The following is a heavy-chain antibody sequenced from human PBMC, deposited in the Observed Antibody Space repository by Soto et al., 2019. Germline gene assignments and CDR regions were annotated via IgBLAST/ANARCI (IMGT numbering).Heavy chain of an antibody. CDR1: GGSIRSGGYN. J-gene: IGHJ1*01. D-gene: IGHD1-26*01. CDR3: ARSVVGAQSQTEH. CDR2: ICYSGST. Sequence: SETLSLTCTVSGGSIRSGGYNWRWIRQHPGKGLEWIENICYSGSTHHNPSLKSRLTISVDTSKKQFYLKLRSVTAADTAVYYCARSVVGAQSQTEHWGQGTMVTVYS. V-gene: IGHV4-31*03.